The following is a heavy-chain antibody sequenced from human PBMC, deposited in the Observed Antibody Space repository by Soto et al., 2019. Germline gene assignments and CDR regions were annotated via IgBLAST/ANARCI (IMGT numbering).Heavy chain of an antibody. CDR2: TYYRSKWYN. V-gene: IGHV6-1*01. Sequence: SQTLSLTCAISGDSVSSNSAAWNWIRQSPSRGLEWLGRTYYRSKWYNDYAVSVNSRITINPDTSKNQFSLQLNSVTPEDTAVYYCARDIGSIAARPDGVRGAFDIWGQGTMVTVSS. J-gene: IGHJ3*02. CDR3: ARDIGSIAARPDGVRGAFDI. CDR1: GDSVSSNSAA. D-gene: IGHD6-6*01.